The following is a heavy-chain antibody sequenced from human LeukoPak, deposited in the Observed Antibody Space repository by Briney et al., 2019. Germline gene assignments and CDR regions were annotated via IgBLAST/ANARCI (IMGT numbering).Heavy chain of an antibody. J-gene: IGHJ6*02. V-gene: IGHV3-48*03. CDR2: ISSSGSTI. CDR1: GFTFSSYE. Sequence: GGSLRLSCAASGFTFSSYEMNWVRQAPGKGLEWVLYISSSGSTIYYADSVKGRFTISRDNAKNSLYLQMNSLRAEDTAVYYCARVHAMAYYYGMDVWGQGTTVTVSS. D-gene: IGHD5-24*01. CDR3: ARVHAMAYYYGMDV.